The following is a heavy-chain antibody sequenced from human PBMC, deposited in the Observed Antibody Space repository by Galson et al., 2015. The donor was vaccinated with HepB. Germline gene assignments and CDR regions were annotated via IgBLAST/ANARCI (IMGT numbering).Heavy chain of an antibody. V-gene: IGHV3-9*01. J-gene: IGHJ6*03. CDR1: GLTFDDYA. CDR3: VKGSGDSYCYFYMDV. D-gene: IGHD2-21*01. CDR2: ISWNSGSI. Sequence: SLRLSCAASGLTFDDYAMHWVRQAPGKGLEWVSCISWNSGSIGYADSVKGRFTISRDNAKNSLYLLMNSMRPEDTAIYYCVKGSGDSYCYFYMDVWGKGTTVTVSS.